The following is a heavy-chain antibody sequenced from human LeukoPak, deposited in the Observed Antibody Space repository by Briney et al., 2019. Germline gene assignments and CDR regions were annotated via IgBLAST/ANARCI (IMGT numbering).Heavy chain of an antibody. V-gene: IGHV1-18*01. D-gene: IGHD3-3*01. Sequence: ASVKVSCKASGYTFTSYGISWVRQAPGQGLEWMGWISAYNGNTNYAQKLQGRVTMTTDTSTSTAYMELRSLRSDDTAVYYCARGHDFWSIFYYYYGMDVWGQGTTVTVSS. CDR1: GYTFTSYG. CDR2: ISAYNGNT. CDR3: ARGHDFWSIFYYYYGMDV. J-gene: IGHJ6*02.